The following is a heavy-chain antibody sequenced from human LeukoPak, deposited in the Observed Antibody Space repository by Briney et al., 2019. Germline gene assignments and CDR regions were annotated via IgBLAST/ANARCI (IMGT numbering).Heavy chain of an antibody. CDR3: ARSPSTATPPHP. CDR2: IIPIFGTA. D-gene: IGHD4-17*01. Sequence: SVKVSCKASGGTFSSYAISWVRQAPGQGLEWMGGIIPIFGTANYAQKFQGRVTITADESTSTAYMELSSLRSDDTAVYYCARSPSTATPPHPWGQGTLVTVSS. V-gene: IGHV1-69*13. J-gene: IGHJ5*02. CDR1: GGTFSSYA.